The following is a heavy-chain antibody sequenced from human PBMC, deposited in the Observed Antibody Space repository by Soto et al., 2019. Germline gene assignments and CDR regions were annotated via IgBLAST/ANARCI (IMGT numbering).Heavy chain of an antibody. Sequence: SETLSLTCTVSGGSISSYYWSWIRQPPGKGLEWIGYIYYSGSTNYNPSLKSRVTISVGTSKNQFSLKLSSVTAADTAVYYCVSRRGGSSNACDTWGQGTMVTVS. V-gene: IGHV4-59*08. CDR2: IYYSGST. CDR1: GGSISSYY. J-gene: IGHJ3*02. D-gene: IGHD2-15*01. CDR3: VSRRGGSSNACDT.